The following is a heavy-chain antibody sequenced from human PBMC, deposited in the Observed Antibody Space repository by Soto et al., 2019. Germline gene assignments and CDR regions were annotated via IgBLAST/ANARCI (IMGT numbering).Heavy chain of an antibody. J-gene: IGHJ6*02. CDR1: GGTFTSYA. CDR3: ARTVNTVVYGGADYHYGMDV. Sequence: SVKVSCKASGGTFTSYAISWVRQAPGQGLEWMGGILPMFGTPNYAQKFQGRVTIVADESTTTVYMEMSSLRSEDTAVYYCARTVNTVVYGGADYHYGMDVWGQGTTVTVSS. CDR2: ILPMFGTP. V-gene: IGHV1-69*13. D-gene: IGHD4-4*01.